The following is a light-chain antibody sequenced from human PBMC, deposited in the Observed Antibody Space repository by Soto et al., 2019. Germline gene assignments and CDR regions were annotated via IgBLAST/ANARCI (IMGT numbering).Light chain of an antibody. Sequence: EIVMTQSPATLSVSPGERATLSCRASQSVSSNLAWYQQKPGQAPRLLIYGSSTRATGIPARFSGSGSGTEFTLTISSLQSEDSAVYYCQQYNNWPQTFGHGTKVA. CDR2: GSS. V-gene: IGKV3-15*01. J-gene: IGKJ1*01. CDR1: QSVSSN. CDR3: QQYNNWPQT.